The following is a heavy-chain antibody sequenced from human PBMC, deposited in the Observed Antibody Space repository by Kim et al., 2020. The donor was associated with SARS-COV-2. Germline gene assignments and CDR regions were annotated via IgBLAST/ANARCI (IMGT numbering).Heavy chain of an antibody. J-gene: IGHJ6*02. D-gene: IGHD2-15*01. CDR2: ISAYNGNT. Sequence: ASVKVSCKASGYTFTSYGISWVRQAPGQGLEWMGWISAYNGNTNYAQKLQGRVTMTTDTSTSTAYMELRSLRSDDTAVYYCARVCSGGSCYSGFGRYGMDDWGQGTTVTVSS. CDR3: ARVCSGGSCYSGFGRYGMDD. V-gene: IGHV1-18*01. CDR1: GYTFTSYG.